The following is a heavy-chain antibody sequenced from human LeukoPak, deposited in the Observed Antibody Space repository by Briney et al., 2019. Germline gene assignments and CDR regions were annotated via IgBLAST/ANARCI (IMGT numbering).Heavy chain of an antibody. Sequence: PGGSLRLSCAASGFTFSSYEMNWVRQAPGKGLEWVSYISSSSNTMYYADSVKGRFTISRGNAKNSLYLHMNSLRDEDTAVYYCARAFDYWGQGTLVAVSS. CDR1: GFTFSSYE. V-gene: IGHV3-48*03. CDR2: ISSSSNTM. J-gene: IGHJ4*02. CDR3: ARAFDY.